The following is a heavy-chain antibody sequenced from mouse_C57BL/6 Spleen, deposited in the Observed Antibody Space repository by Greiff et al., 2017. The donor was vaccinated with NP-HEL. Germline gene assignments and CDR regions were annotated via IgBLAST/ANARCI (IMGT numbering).Heavy chain of an antibody. CDR1: GYTFTSSW. J-gene: IGHJ2*01. Sequence: QVQLQQPGAELVKPGASVKMSCKASGYTFTSSWITWVKQRPGQGLEWIGDIYPGSGSTNYNEQFKSKSTLTVDTSSSTAYMQLSSLTSEDSAVYYCARYGDGYYDYWGQVTTLTVSS. D-gene: IGHD2-3*01. CDR3: ARYGDGYYDY. V-gene: IGHV1-55*01. CDR2: IYPGSGST.